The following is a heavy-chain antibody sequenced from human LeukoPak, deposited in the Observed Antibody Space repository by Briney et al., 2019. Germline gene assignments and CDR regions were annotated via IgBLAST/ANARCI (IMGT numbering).Heavy chain of an antibody. CDR2: IWYDGSNE. Sequence: GESLRLSCAASGFTFSHYGMHWVRQAPGKGLEWVAVIWYDGSNEYYADSVKGQFTISRDNSKNTLYLQMNSLRAEDTAVYYCARDRADGYNYGDYFDNWGQGTLVTVSS. V-gene: IGHV3-33*01. CDR3: ARDRADGYNYGDYFDN. J-gene: IGHJ4*02. D-gene: IGHD5-18*01. CDR1: GFTFSHYG.